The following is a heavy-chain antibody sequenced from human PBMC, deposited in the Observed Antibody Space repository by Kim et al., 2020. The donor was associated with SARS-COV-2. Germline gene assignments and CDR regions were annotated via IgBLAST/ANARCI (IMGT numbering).Heavy chain of an antibody. D-gene: IGHD2-2*01. V-gene: IGHV3-33*01. Sequence: YADSVKGRFTISTDNSKNTLYLQMNSLRAEDTAVYYCARVGCSSTSCPIDYWGQGTLVTVSS. CDR3: ARVGCSSTSCPIDY. J-gene: IGHJ4*02.